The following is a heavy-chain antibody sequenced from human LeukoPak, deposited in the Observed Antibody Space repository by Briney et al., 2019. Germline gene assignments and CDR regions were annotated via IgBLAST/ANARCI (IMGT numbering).Heavy chain of an antibody. V-gene: IGHV4-59*01. J-gene: IGHJ4*02. CDR2: IYYSGST. Sequence: SETLSLTCSVSGGSISSYYWSWIRPPPGKGLEWIGYIYYSGSTNYNPSLKSRVTISVDTSKHQFSLKLSSVTAADTAVYYCARAYYYDSSGYYYWGQGTLVTVSS. CDR1: GGSISSYY. D-gene: IGHD3-22*01. CDR3: ARAYYYDSSGYYY.